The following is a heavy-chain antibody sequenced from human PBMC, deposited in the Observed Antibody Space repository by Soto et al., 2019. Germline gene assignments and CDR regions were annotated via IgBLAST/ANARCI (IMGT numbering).Heavy chain of an antibody. D-gene: IGHD6-19*01. CDR3: ARGYVAGTDNWFDP. V-gene: IGHV1-8*01. Sequence: GASVKVSCKASGYTFTSYDIYWVRQATGQGLEWMGWLNPNTGNSGYAQKFQGRITVTSDTSINTVHMELSSLRSEDTAVYYCARGYVAGTDNWFDPWGQGTLVTVSS. CDR1: GYTFTSYD. CDR2: LNPNTGNS. J-gene: IGHJ5*02.